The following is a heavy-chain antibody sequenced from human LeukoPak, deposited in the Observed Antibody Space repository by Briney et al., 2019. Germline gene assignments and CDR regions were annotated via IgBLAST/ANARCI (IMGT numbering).Heavy chain of an antibody. Sequence: PGGSLRLSCAASGFTLSNDWTHWVRQAPGKGLAWVSRISSDGTNTLYADSVKGRFTISRDNARNTLHLQMNSLRADDTAVYYCVVGGGIYWGQGTLVTVS. CDR2: ISSDGTNT. CDR1: GFTLSNDW. CDR3: VVGGGIY. J-gene: IGHJ4*02. D-gene: IGHD1-26*01. V-gene: IGHV3-74*03.